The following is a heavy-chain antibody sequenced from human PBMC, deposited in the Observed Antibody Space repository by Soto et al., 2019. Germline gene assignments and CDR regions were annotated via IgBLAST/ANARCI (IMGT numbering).Heavy chain of an antibody. V-gene: IGHV3-30-3*02. CDR1: GFTFSSYA. J-gene: IGHJ4*02. D-gene: IGHD3-16*02. Sequence: GGSLRLSCAASGFTFSSYAMHWVRQAPGKGLEWVAVISYDGSNKYYADSVKGRFTISRDNSKNTLYLQMNSLRAEDTAVYYCAKYIGGVIVLYYFDYCGQGTRVTVSS. CDR3: AKYIGGVIVLYYFDY. CDR2: ISYDGSNK.